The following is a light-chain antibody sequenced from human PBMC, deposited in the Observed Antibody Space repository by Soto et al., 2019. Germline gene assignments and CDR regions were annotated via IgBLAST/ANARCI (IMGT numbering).Light chain of an antibody. Sequence: EIVLTQSPGTLSLSPGERATLSCRASQSVSNSYLAWYQQKPGQAPRLLIYGASSRATGIPDKFSGSGSGTYFTVTINRLEPEDSAVYYCQQYGSSPLTFGGGTKVEIK. V-gene: IGKV3-20*01. CDR2: GAS. CDR1: QSVSNSY. CDR3: QQYGSSPLT. J-gene: IGKJ4*01.